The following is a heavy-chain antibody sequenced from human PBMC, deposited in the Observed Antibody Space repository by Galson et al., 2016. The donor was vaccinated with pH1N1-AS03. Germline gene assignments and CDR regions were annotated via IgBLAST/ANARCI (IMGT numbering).Heavy chain of an antibody. CDR2: INPSSGGT. CDR1: GYTFAYYY. Sequence: SVKVSCKASGYTFAYYYVHWVRQAPGQGLEWMGRINPSSGGTKFAQTFQGQVSMTTDTSKRTAYMELSRLRSDDTAVYFCARGGGSALDSWGQGTLVTVSS. CDR3: ARGGGSALDS. J-gene: IGHJ4*02. D-gene: IGHD3-16*01. V-gene: IGHV1-2*02.